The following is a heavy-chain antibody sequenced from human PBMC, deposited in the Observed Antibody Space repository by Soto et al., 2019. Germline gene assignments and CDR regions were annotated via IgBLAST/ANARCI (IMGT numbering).Heavy chain of an antibody. Sequence: QVQLVESGGGVVQPGRSMRLSCAASGFSFSISPMHWVRQAPGKGPEWVALISYDGTNKFYADSVKGRFTISRDNSKSPLYLQVDSLRPEDAAVYYCARDPKTSGGQHWAFNYFDSWGQGILVTVSS. D-gene: IGHD7-27*01. CDR3: ARDPKTSGGQHWAFNYFDS. CDR2: ISYDGTNK. J-gene: IGHJ4*02. CDR1: GFSFSISP. V-gene: IGHV3-30-3*01.